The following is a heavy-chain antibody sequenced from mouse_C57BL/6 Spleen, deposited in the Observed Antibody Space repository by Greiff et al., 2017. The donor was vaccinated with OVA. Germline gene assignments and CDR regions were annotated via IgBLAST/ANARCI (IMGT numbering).Heavy chain of an antibody. V-gene: IGHV1-55*01. J-gene: IGHJ2*01. CDR2: IYPGSGST. CDR3: ARSIITTVVEGDY. Sequence: QVQLQQPGAELVKPGASVKMSCKASGYTFTSYWITWVKQRPGQGLEWIGDIYPGSGSTNYNEKFKSKATLTVDTSSSTAYMQLSSLTSEDSAVYYCARSIITTVVEGDYWGQGTTLTVSS. D-gene: IGHD1-1*01. CDR1: GYTFTSYW.